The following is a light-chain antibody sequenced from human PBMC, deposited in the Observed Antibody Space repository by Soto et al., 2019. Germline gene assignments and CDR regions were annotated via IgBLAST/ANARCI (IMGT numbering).Light chain of an antibody. CDR1: QGISSA. V-gene: IGKV1D-13*01. Sequence: AIQLTQSPSSLSASVGDRVTITCRASQGISSALAWYQQKPGKAPKLLIYDASSLESGVPSRFSGSGSGTEFTLTISSLQPEDFATYYCQQCNNYPLTVGQGTRLEIK. J-gene: IGKJ5*01. CDR2: DAS. CDR3: QQCNNYPLT.